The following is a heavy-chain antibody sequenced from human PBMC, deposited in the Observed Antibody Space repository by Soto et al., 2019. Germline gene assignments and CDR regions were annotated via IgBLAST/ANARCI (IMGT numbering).Heavy chain of an antibody. V-gene: IGHV3-30*18. Sequence: QVQLVESGGGVVQPGRSLRLSCAASGFTFSSYGMHWVRQAPGKGLEWVAVISYDGSNKYYADSVKGRFTISRANSKNTLYLQVNSLRAEDTAVYYCAKDGELGYCSSTSCYAIDYWGQGTLVTVSS. CDR2: ISYDGSNK. D-gene: IGHD2-2*01. CDR3: AKDGELGYCSSTSCYAIDY. CDR1: GFTFSSYG. J-gene: IGHJ4*02.